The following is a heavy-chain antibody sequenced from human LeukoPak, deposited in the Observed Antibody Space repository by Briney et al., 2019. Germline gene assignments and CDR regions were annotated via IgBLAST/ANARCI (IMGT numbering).Heavy chain of an antibody. V-gene: IGHV3-33*03. J-gene: IGHJ4*02. CDR1: GFTFSGYG. CDR2: IWYDGSKK. CDR3: ASAAGTAGDFDY. Sequence: PGTSLRLSCVASGFTFSGYGMHWVRQAPGKGLEWVAVIWYDGSKKYYADSVKGRFTISRDSAKNSLYLQMNSLRAEGTAVYYCASAAGTAGDFDYWGQGTLVTVSS. D-gene: IGHD6-13*01.